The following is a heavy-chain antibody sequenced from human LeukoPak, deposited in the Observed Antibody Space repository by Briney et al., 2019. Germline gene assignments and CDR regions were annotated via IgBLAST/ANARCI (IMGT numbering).Heavy chain of an antibody. CDR3: ARDVSARTSDY. CDR2: INAGNGNT. J-gene: IGHJ4*02. CDR1: GYTFTSYA. V-gene: IGHV1-3*01. D-gene: IGHD1-14*01. Sequence: ASVKVSCKASGYTFTSYAMHWVRQAPGQRLEWMGWINAGNGNTKYSQKFQGRVTITRDTSASTAYMELSSLRSEDTAMYYCARDVSARTSDYWGQGTLVTVSS.